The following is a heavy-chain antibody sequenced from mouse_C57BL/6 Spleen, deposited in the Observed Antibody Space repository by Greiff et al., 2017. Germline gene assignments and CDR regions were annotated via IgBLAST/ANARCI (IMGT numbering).Heavy chain of an antibody. CDR1: GYTFTDYY. J-gene: IGHJ4*01. CDR2: INPNNGGT. Sequence: EVQLQQSGPELVKPGASVKISCKASGYTFTDYYMNWVKQSHGKSLEWIGDINPNNGGTSYNQKFKGKATLTVDKSTSTAYMELRSLTSEDAAVYYCANDGSRYYYAMDYWGQGTSVTVSS. CDR3: ANDGSRYYYAMDY. V-gene: IGHV1-26*01. D-gene: IGHD1-1*01.